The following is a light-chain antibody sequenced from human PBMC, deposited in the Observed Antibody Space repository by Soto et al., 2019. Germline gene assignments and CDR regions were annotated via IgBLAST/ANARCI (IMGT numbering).Light chain of an antibody. Sequence: QSALTQPASVSGSPGQSITISCTGTSSDVGGYNYVSWYQHHPGKAPKLVIYDVSNRPSGVSNRFSGSKSGNTASLTISGLQAEDEADSYCSSYTSSNTPVVFGGGTKLTVL. CDR2: DVS. CDR1: SSDVGGYNY. V-gene: IGLV2-14*03. CDR3: SSYTSSNTPVV. J-gene: IGLJ2*01.